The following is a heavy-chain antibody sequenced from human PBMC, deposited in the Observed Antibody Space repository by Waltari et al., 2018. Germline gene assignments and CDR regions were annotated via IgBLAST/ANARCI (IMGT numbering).Heavy chain of an antibody. Sequence: EEQLLESGGGLVQPGGSLSLSCAVSGFTIRDYAMTWVRQGPGKGLQWVSTIRDGTDSTYYAESVKGRFTISRDNVKNILYLHINKLRAEDTAVYYCARGRLWGFDLWGQGTLVTVSS. V-gene: IGHV3-23*01. CDR1: GFTIRDYA. J-gene: IGHJ4*02. D-gene: IGHD3-16*01. CDR2: IRDGTDST. CDR3: ARGRLWGFDL.